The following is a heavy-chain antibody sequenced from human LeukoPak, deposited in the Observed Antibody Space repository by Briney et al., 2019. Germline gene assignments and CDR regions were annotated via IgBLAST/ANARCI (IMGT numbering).Heavy chain of an antibody. CDR3: AKARGFCSGGSCYNPFDP. D-gene: IGHD2-15*01. CDR2: IYSGGST. Sequence: PGGSLRLSCAASGFTVSSNYMSWVRQAPGKGLKWASVIYSGGSTYYADSVKGRFTISRDNSKNTLYVQMNSLRAEDTAVYYCAKARGFCSGGSCYNPFDPWGQGTLVTVSS. CDR1: GFTVSSNY. J-gene: IGHJ5*02. V-gene: IGHV3-66*01.